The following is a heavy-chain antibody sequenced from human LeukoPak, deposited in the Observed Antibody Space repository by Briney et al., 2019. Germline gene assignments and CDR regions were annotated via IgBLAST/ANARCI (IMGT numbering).Heavy chain of an antibody. CDR2: ISHRGST. CDR1: GDYINNGGHY. D-gene: IGHD1-26*01. J-gene: IGHJ4*02. Sequence: SQTLSLTCSVSGDYINNGGHYWSWIRQPPGKTLEYIGYISHRGSTYYNPSLKSRLTITVDGSRNQFSLKLRSVTAADTAVYYCARSEDSGSYFSFDYWGQGTLVTVSS. V-gene: IGHV4-30-2*01. CDR3: ARSEDSGSYFSFDY.